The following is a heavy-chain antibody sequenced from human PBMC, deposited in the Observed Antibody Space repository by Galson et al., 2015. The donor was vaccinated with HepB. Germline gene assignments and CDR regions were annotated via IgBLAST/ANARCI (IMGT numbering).Heavy chain of an antibody. Sequence: QSGAEVKKPGESLKISCQGSGYSFTSYWIGWVRQMPGKGLEWMGIIYPGDSDTRYSPSFQGQVTISADKSISTAFLQWSSLKASDTAMYYCARHRRRGGDLDHEFDPWGQGTLVTVSS. CDR2: IYPGDSDT. V-gene: IGHV5-51*01. CDR3: ARHRRRGGDLDHEFDP. J-gene: IGHJ5*02. D-gene: IGHD2-21*02. CDR1: GYSFTSYW.